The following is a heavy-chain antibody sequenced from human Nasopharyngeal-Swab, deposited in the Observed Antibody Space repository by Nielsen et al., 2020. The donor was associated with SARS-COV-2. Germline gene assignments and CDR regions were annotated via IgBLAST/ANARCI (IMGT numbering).Heavy chain of an antibody. D-gene: IGHD3-3*01. J-gene: IGHJ1*01. CDR3: ARFPRYDLHSFQSEYFQH. Sequence: GESLKISCAASGFTFRSYAMGWVRQAPGKGLEWVSGISGGGGSTYYADSAKGRFTISRDNYNSKNTVDLQMNSLRAEDTAVYYCARFPRYDLHSFQSEYFQHWGQGTLVTVSS. CDR2: ISGGGGST. CDR1: GFTFRSYA. V-gene: IGHV3-23*01.